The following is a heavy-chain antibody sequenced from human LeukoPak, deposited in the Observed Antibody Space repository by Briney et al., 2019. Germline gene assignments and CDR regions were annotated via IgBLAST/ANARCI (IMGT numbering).Heavy chain of an antibody. D-gene: IGHD3-10*01. CDR2: IYYSGST. CDR3: ARCMVRGNFYYMDV. J-gene: IGHJ6*03. Sequence: SETLSLXCTVSGGSISSSSYYWGWIRQPPGKGLECIGSIYYSGSTYYNPSLKSRVTISVDTSKNQFSLKLSSVTAADTAVYYCARCMVRGNFYYMDVWGKGTTVTVSS. V-gene: IGHV4-39*01. CDR1: GGSISSSSYY.